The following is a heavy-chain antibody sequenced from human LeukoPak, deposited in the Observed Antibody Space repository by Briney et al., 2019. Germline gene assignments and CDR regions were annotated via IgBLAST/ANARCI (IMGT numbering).Heavy chain of an antibody. J-gene: IGHJ4*02. D-gene: IGHD6-19*01. Sequence: SETLSLTCTVSGGSISSYYWSWIRQPPGKGLEWIGNIYYSGSTNYNPSLKSRVTISVDTSKNQFSLKLSSVTAADTAVYYCARAKSGWYGIFDYWGQGTLVTVSS. V-gene: IGHV4-59*12. CDR3: ARAKSGWYGIFDY. CDR2: IYYSGST. CDR1: GGSISSYY.